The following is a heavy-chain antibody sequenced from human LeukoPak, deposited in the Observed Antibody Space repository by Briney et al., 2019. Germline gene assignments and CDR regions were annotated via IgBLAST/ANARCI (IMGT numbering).Heavy chain of an antibody. V-gene: IGHV3-7*01. CDR1: GFTFSSYW. D-gene: IGHD4-17*01. CDR2: IKQDGSEK. CDR3: ARVNDYGDYGSEYFDY. Sequence: GGSLRLSCAASGFTFSSYWMSWVRQAPGKGLEWVANIKQDGSEKYYVDSVKGRFTTSRDNAKNSLYLQMNSLRAEDTAVYYCARVNDYGDYGSEYFDYWGQGTLVTVSS. J-gene: IGHJ4*02.